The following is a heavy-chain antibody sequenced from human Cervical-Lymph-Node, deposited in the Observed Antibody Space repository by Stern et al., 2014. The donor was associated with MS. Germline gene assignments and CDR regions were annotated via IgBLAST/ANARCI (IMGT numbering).Heavy chain of an antibody. D-gene: IGHD1-26*01. CDR1: GGTFSSYA. CDR2: IIPLFGTA. J-gene: IGHJ1*01. Sequence: VQLVESGAEVKKPGSSVRVSCKTSGGTFSSYAISWVRQAPGQGLEWMGGIIPLFGTANYAQKFQGRVTITADEATSTAYMELSSLRSEDTAVYYCARLRSGSYYGYFQHWGQGTLVTVSS. V-gene: IGHV1-69*01. CDR3: ARLRSGSYYGYFQH.